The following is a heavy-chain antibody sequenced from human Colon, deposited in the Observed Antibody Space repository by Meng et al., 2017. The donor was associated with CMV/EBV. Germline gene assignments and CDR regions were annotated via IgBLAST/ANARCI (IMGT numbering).Heavy chain of an antibody. D-gene: IGHD5-18*01. CDR2: TYYRSKWYN. J-gene: IGHJ4*02. CDR1: GDSVSSNSAA. V-gene: IGHV6-1*01. CDR3: ARVLDTAMGLDY. Sequence: LRLSCAISGDSVSSNSAAWNWIRQSPSRGLEWLGRTYYRSKWYNDYAVSVKSRITINPDTSKNQFSLQLNSVTPEDTAVYYCARVLDTAMGLDYWGQGTLVTVSS.